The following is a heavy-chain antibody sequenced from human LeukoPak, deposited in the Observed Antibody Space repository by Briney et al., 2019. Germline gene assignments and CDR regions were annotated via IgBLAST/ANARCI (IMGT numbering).Heavy chain of an antibody. V-gene: IGHV1-2*02. D-gene: IGHD2-2*01. Sequence: ASVKVSCKASGYIFTDYYMHWVRQAPGQGVEWMGWINLNSGGTSYAQKFQGRVTMTRDTSISTVYMELSRLTSDDTAVYYCARDPPGVVASRQIFDIWGQGTMVTVSS. J-gene: IGHJ3*02. CDR1: GYIFTDYY. CDR2: INLNSGGT. CDR3: ARDPPGVVASRQIFDI.